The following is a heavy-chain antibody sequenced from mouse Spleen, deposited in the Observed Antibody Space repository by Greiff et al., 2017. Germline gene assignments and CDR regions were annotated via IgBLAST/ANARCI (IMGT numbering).Heavy chain of an antibody. CDR2: ISSGGSYP. D-gene: IGHD1-1*01. V-gene: IGHV5-6*01. Sequence: EVQLVESGGDLVKPGGSLKLSCAASGFTFSNYGMSWFRRTQDKRLEWVATISSGGSYPFYPDSVKGRFTISRDNAKNTLYLQMSSLKSEDTAMYYCARQITTVVAHWYFDVWGTGTTVTVSS. CDR3: ARQITTVVAHWYFDV. CDR1: GFTFSNYG. J-gene: IGHJ1*03.